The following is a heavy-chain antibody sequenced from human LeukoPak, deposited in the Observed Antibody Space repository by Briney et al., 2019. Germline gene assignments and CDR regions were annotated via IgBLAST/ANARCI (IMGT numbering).Heavy chain of an antibody. CDR3: AAGPIRILYSSGWFQKVGYFQH. V-gene: IGHV4-34*01. CDR2: INHSGST. D-gene: IGHD6-19*01. CDR1: GGSFSGYY. Sequence: PSETLSLTCAVYGGSFSGYYWSWIRQPPGKGLEWIGEINHSGSTNYNPSLKSRVTISVDTSKNQFSLKLSSVTAADTAVYYCAAGPIRILYSSGWFQKVGYFQHWGQGTLVTVYS. J-gene: IGHJ1*01.